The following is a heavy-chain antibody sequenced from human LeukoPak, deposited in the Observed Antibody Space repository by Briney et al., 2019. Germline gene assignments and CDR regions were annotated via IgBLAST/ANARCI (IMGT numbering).Heavy chain of an antibody. J-gene: IGHJ4*02. V-gene: IGHV1-46*01. D-gene: IGHD4-17*01. CDR1: RYTFTSYY. Sequence: ASVKVSCKASRYTFTSYYMHWVRQAPGQGLEWMGIINPSGGSTSYAQKFQGRVTMTRDTSTSTVYMELSSLRSEDTAVYYCARDGGHGDYDYWGQGTLVTVSS. CDR2: INPSGGST. CDR3: ARDGGHGDYDY.